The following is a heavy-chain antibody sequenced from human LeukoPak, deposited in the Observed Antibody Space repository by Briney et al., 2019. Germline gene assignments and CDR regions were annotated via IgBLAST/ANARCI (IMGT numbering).Heavy chain of an antibody. D-gene: IGHD6-6*01. Sequence: PGGSLRLSCAASGFTFSSYEMNWVRQAPGRGLEWVSYISSSGSTIYYAASVKGRFTISRDNAKNSLYLQMNSLRAEDTAVYYCASLSSSSRGYWGQGTLVTVSS. V-gene: IGHV3-48*03. CDR1: GFTFSSYE. CDR3: ASLSSSSRGY. J-gene: IGHJ4*02. CDR2: ISSSGSTI.